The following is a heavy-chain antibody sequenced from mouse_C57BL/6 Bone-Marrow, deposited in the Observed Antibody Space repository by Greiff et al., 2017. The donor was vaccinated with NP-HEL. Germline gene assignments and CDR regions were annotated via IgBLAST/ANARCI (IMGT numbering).Heavy chain of an antibody. J-gene: IGHJ3*01. D-gene: IGHD1-1*01. CDR2: IWRGGST. V-gene: IGHV2-5*01. CDR1: GFSLTSYG. Sequence: VQRVESGPGLVQPSQSLSITCTASGFSLTSYGVHWVRQSPGKGLEWLGVIWRGGSTDYNAAVMSRRSTTKDNSKGQVFFRMNSQQADDTAIYYCATLLLRPRGYACWGQRTLVAVSA. CDR3: ATLLLRPRGYAC.